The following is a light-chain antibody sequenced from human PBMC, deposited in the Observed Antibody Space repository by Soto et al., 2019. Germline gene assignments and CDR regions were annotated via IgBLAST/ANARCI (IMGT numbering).Light chain of an antibody. Sequence: QSALTQPASVSGSPGQSITISCTGTSSDVGAYNYVSWYQQHPGRAPKLMIYEVSSRPSGVSNRFSGSKSDNTASLNISGLQAEDEADYYCISYTSRRIYVFGTGTKVTVL. CDR3: ISYTSRRIYV. CDR1: SSDVGAYNY. J-gene: IGLJ1*01. V-gene: IGLV2-14*01. CDR2: EVS.